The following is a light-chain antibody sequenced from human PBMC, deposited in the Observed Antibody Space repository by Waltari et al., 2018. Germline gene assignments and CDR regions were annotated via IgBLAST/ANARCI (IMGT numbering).Light chain of an antibody. Sequence: QSALTQPASGSGSPGQSITISCTGTRSDVGGDNCVSWYQQHPGKAPKLMIYDVSNRPSGVSNRFSGSKSGNTASLTISGLQAEDEADYYCSSYTSSSLVVFGGGTKLTVL. CDR3: SSYTSSSLVV. CDR2: DVS. V-gene: IGLV2-14*03. CDR1: RSDVGGDNC. J-gene: IGLJ2*01.